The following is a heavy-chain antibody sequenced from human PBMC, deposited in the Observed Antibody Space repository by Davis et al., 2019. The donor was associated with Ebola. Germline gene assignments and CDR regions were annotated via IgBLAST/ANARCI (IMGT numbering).Heavy chain of an antibody. CDR2: IKQDGSET. D-gene: IGHD3-3*01. CDR3: VRHRPVSDSWSGYYDY. CDR1: GFTFSSYW. J-gene: IGHJ4*02. Sequence: PGGSLRLSCGASGFTFSSYWMSWVRQAPGKGLEWVATIKQDGSETYYVDSVEGRFTISRDNAKNSLRLQMHSLRAEDTAVYYCVRHRPVSDSWSGYYDYWGQGILVIVAS. V-gene: IGHV3-7*01.